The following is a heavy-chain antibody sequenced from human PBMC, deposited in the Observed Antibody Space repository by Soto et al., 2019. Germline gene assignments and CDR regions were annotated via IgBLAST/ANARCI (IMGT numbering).Heavy chain of an antibody. CDR1: GYTFTSYG. J-gene: IGHJ6*02. CDR2: ISAYNGNT. CDR3: ARDRIVYYDILTGYYDGVGYYYYGMDV. Sequence: ASVKVSCKASGYTFTSYGISWVRQAPGQGLEWMGWISAYNGNTNYAQKLQGRVTMTTETSTSTAYMELRSLRSDDTAVYYCARDRIVYYDILTGYYDGVGYYYYGMDVWGQGTTVTVSS. D-gene: IGHD3-9*01. V-gene: IGHV1-18*01.